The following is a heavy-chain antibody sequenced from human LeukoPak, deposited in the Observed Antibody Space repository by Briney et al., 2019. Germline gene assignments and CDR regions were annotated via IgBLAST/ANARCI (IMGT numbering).Heavy chain of an antibody. CDR1: GFTVSNHY. Sequence: GGSLTLSCVASGFTVSNHYMSWVRQTPGKGLEWVSITYSGGSTYYADSVKGRFTISRDNSKNTLFLQMNSLRGEDTAVYYCARDPPGGQAYYYYGMDVWGQGTTVTVSS. CDR2: TYSGGST. CDR3: ARDPPGGQAYYYYGMDV. V-gene: IGHV3-66*02. D-gene: IGHD1-1*01. J-gene: IGHJ6*02.